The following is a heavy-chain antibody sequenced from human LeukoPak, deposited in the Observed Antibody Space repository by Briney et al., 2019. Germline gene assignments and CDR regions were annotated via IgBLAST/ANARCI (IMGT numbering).Heavy chain of an antibody. CDR1: VFTFSVYY. V-gene: IGHV3-11*01. Sequence: GGSLRLSCAAPVFTFSVYYMSWITQAPGRGLEGVSYMSSRGSTIYYADSVKGRFTITRDNAKNSLYLQMNSLRAEDTGVYYCAVGDGYNYRGFDYWGQGTLVTVSS. CDR2: MSSRGSTI. J-gene: IGHJ4*02. D-gene: IGHD5-24*01. CDR3: AVGDGYNYRGFDY.